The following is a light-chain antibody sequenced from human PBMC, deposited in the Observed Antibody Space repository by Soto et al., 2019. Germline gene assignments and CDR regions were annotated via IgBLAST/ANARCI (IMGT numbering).Light chain of an antibody. V-gene: IGLV2-8*01. CDR3: SSYTDRKNLV. J-gene: IGLJ1*01. Sequence: QSSRGQARSACGSPGQSVTISCTGTSSDIGGYNSVSWYQQHPGKAPKVMIYDVSKRPSGVPDRFSGSKSGNTASLTVSALQAEDEADYYCSSYTDRKNLVFGTGTKVTVL. CDR2: DVS. CDR1: SSDIGGYNS.